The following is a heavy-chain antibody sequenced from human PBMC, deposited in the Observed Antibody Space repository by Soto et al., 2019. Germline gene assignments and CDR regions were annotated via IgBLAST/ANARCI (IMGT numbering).Heavy chain of an antibody. CDR1: GFIFSEYA. D-gene: IGHD2-8*01. CDR2: IGGADSNI. CDR3: AKNFFRRNGVYDRFDI. Sequence: GGSLRLSCAASGFIFSEYAMTWIRQAPGKGLEWVSVIGGADSNIHYADSVEGRFTVSRDDSKNTLYLRLDSLRGEDTAVYYWAKNFFRRNGVYDRFDIWGPGTKATASS. V-gene: IGHV3-23*01. J-gene: IGHJ3*02.